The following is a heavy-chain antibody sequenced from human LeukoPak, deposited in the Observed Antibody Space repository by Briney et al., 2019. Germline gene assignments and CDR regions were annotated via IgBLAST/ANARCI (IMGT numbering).Heavy chain of an antibody. J-gene: IGHJ4*02. CDR3: AVEAAGGDY. CDR2: ISSSSSYM. V-gene: IGHV3-21*01. D-gene: IGHD6-13*01. CDR1: GFTFSSYS. Sequence: GGSLRLSCAASGFTFSSYSMNWVGQAPGKGLEWVSSISSSSSYMYYADSVKGRFTISRDNAKNSLYLQMNSLRAEDTAVYYCAVEAAGGDYWGQGTPVTVSS.